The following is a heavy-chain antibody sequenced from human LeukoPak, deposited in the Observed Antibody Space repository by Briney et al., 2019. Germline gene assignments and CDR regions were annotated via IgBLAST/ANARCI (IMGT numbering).Heavy chain of an antibody. Sequence: SETLSLTCTVSGDSISSYYWSWIRQPPGKGLEWIGYIYYSGSTNYNPSLKSRATISLDTSKNQFSLKLTSVTAADTAVYYCARDAYDSVSWFDPWGQGTLVTVSS. CDR2: IYYSGST. J-gene: IGHJ5*02. CDR3: ARDAYDSVSWFDP. V-gene: IGHV4-59*01. CDR1: GDSISSYY. D-gene: IGHD3-22*01.